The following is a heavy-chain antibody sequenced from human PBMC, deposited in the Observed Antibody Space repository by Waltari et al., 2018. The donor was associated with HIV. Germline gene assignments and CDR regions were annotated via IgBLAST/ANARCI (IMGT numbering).Heavy chain of an antibody. CDR2: NYYGGNI. D-gene: IGHD5-12*01. Sequence: QVKLQESGPGLVQSSETLSLTCHVSGGSISGYYWHWIRLSPGRGLEWIGYNYYGGNINYNPSFKGRVSISVDTSRSQIVLSLAYVTAVDTAVYFCARGGGYGSPPAYWGQGSFVTVS. CDR3: ARGGGYGSPPAY. J-gene: IGHJ4*01. V-gene: IGHV4-59*12. CDR1: GGSISGYY.